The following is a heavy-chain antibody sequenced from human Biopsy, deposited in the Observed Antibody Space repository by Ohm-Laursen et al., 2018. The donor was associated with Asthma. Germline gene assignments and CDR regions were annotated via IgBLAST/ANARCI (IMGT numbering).Heavy chain of an antibody. Sequence: AASVKVSCKASGDSFSNYAISWVRQAPGQGLEWMGGLIPVLGTPDHAQMFEGRVTITADESTSTAYMELSSLSSEDTAVYYCARGYSGSDRIVYDYSGLEVWGQGTTVTVSS. CDR2: LIPVLGTP. CDR3: ARGYSGSDRIVYDYSGLEV. V-gene: IGHV1-69*13. D-gene: IGHD5-12*01. CDR1: GDSFSNYA. J-gene: IGHJ6*02.